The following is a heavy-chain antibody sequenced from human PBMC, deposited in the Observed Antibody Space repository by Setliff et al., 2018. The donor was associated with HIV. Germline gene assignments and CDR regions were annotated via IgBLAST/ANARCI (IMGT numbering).Heavy chain of an antibody. Sequence: GGSPRLSCAASGITFSSYAMSWVRQAPGKGLEWVSGISGSGGSTYYADSVKGRYTISRDNSKNTLYLQMNSLRAEDTAVYYCAKDPRGYNYGFPDFDYWGQGTLVTVSS. CDR1: GITFSSYA. V-gene: IGHV3-23*01. J-gene: IGHJ4*02. D-gene: IGHD5-18*01. CDR2: ISGSGGST. CDR3: AKDPRGYNYGFPDFDY.